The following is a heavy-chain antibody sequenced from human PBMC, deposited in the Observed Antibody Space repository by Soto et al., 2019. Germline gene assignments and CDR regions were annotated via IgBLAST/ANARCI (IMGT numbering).Heavy chain of an antibody. V-gene: IGHV1-46*03. CDR2: INPSDGSK. CDR1: GYTFTSYY. J-gene: IGHJ4*02. Sequence: QVQLVQSGAEVKKPGASVKVACKASGYTFTSYYMHWVRQAPGQGLEWMGIINPSDGSKSYAQKVQGRVSMTRDTSTSTVYMELSSLSSEDTAVYYCARAGSEAYDYWGQGTLVTVSS. D-gene: IGHD3-10*01. CDR3: ARAGSEAYDY.